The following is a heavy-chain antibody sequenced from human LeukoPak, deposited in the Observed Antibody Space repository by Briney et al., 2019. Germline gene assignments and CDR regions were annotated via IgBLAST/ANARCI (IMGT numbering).Heavy chain of an antibody. Sequence: SETLSLTCTVSGGSISHYYWSWIRQPAGKGLEWVGRIHSTGSTDYNPSLKSRVTMSVDTSKNQFSAKVNSVTAADTAVYYCARGGGTTRIDYWGQGTLVTVSS. D-gene: IGHD4-17*01. V-gene: IGHV4-4*07. CDR3: ARGGGTTRIDY. CDR2: IHSTGST. J-gene: IGHJ4*02. CDR1: GGSISHYY.